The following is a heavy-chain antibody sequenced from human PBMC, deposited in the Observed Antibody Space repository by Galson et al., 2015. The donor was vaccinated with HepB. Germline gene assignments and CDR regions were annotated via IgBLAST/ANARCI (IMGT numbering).Heavy chain of an antibody. J-gene: IGHJ3*02. CDR3: ARAGTWLQDAFNT. V-gene: IGHV4-4*07. D-gene: IGHD5-18*01. CDR1: GGSFSSYY. Sequence: ETLSLTCTVSGGSFSSYYWSWIRQPAGKGLEWIGHIHISGSTNYNPSLKSRVTMSVDTSKNQFSLKLSSVTAADTAVYYCARAGTWLQDAFNTWGQGTMVTVSS. CDR2: IHISGST.